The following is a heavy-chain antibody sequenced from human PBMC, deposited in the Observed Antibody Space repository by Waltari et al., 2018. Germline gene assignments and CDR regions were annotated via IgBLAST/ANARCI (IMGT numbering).Heavy chain of an antibody. Sequence: QVQLQESGPGLVKPSGTLSLTCAVSGGSISSSNWWSWVRQPPGKGLEWIGEIYHSGSTNYNPSLKSRVTISVDKSRNQFSLKLSSVTAADTAVYYCARRGSGSYYNNWYFDLWGRGTLVTVSS. V-gene: IGHV4-4*02. D-gene: IGHD3-10*01. CDR3: ARRGSGSYYNNWYFDL. CDR2: IYHSGST. J-gene: IGHJ2*01. CDR1: GGSISSSNW.